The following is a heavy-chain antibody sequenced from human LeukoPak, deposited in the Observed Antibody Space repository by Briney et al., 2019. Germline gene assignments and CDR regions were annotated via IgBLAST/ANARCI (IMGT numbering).Heavy chain of an antibody. Sequence: SETLSLTCAVYGGSFSGYYWSWIRQPPGKGLEWIGEINHSGSTNYNPSLKSRVTISVDTSKNQFSLKLSSVTAADTAVYYCARANDFWSGYYTRPRPFDPWGQGTLVTVSS. J-gene: IGHJ5*02. CDR3: ARANDFWSGYYTRPRPFDP. D-gene: IGHD3-3*01. V-gene: IGHV4-34*01. CDR1: GGSFSGYY. CDR2: INHSGST.